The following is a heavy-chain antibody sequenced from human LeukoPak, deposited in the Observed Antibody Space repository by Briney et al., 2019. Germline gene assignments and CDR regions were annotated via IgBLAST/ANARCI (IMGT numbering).Heavy chain of an antibody. D-gene: IGHD6-6*01. V-gene: IGHV3-21*01. CDR3: AREIEVSYDY. CDR2: ISSSSSYI. J-gene: IGHJ4*02. Sequence: GGSLRLSCVASGFTFSSHSMNWVRQAPGKGLEWVSSISSSSSYIYYADSVKGRFTISRDNAKNSLYLQMNSLRAEDTAVYYCAREIEVSYDYWGQGTLVTVSS. CDR1: GFTFSSHS.